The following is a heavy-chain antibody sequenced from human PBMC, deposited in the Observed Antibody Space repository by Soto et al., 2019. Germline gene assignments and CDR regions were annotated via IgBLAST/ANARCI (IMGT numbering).Heavy chain of an antibody. CDR2: IKSKAYVGTP. CDR1: GFTFGDYD. V-gene: IGHV3-49*03. CDR3: NRGEAYYGRPLTDV. J-gene: IGHJ6*02. D-gene: IGHD3-10*01. Sequence: GGSLRLSCAASGFTFGDYDMSWFRQAPGKGLEWVGVIKSKAYVGTPEYAASVKGTFTISRDDSISIAYLQMNSLRTEDTAVYYCNRGEAYYGRPLTDVWGQGTKVTVSS.